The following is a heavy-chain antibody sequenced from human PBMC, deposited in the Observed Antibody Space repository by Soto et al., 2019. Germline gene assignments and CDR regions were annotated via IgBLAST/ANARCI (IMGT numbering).Heavy chain of an antibody. Sequence: EVQLVESGGGLVQPGGSLRLSYAASGFTFSSYAMHWVRQAPGKGLEYVSAISSNGGSTYYANSVKGRFTISRDNSKNTLYLQMGSLRAEDMAVYYCARDCPGGSDCYSSWYFDLWGRGTLVTVSS. CDR2: ISSNGGST. J-gene: IGHJ2*01. CDR3: ARDCPGGSDCYSSWYFDL. CDR1: GFTFSSYA. D-gene: IGHD2-21*02. V-gene: IGHV3-64*01.